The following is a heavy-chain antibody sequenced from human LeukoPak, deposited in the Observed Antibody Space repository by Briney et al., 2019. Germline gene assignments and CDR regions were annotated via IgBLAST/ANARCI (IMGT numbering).Heavy chain of an antibody. J-gene: IGHJ4*02. V-gene: IGHV1-2*02. CDR1: GFTITDYF. D-gene: IGHD5-18*01. CDR3: ARAKWIQLWSPFDY. CDR2: INPNSGGT. Sequence: ASVKVSCKASGFTITDYFIHWVRQAPGQGLEWMGWINPNSGGTNYAQKFQGRVTMTRDTSISTAYMELSRLRSDDTAVYYCARAKWIQLWSPFDYWGQGTLVTVSS.